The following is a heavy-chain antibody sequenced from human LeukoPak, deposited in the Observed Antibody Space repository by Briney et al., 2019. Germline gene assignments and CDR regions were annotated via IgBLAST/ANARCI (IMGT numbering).Heavy chain of an antibody. CDR2: INPSGGST. V-gene: IGHV1-46*01. J-gene: IGHJ4*02. Sequence: ASVKVSCKASGYTFTSYYMHWVRQAPGQGLEWMGIINPSGGSTSYAQKFQGRVTMTRDMSTSTVYMELSSLRSEDTAVYYCARETYYYGSGGPAIFDYWGQGTLVTVSS. CDR1: GYTFTSYY. D-gene: IGHD3-10*01. CDR3: ARETYYYGSGGPAIFDY.